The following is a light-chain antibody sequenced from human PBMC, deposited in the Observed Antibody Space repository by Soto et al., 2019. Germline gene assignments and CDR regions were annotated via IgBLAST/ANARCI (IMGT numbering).Light chain of an antibody. CDR1: SSDLGGYNF. Sequence: QSALTQPASVSGSPGQSVTISCTGTSSDLGGYNFVSWYQHHPGKAPKLMIYDVGNRPSGVSVRFSGSKSGNTASLTISGLQAEYEADYYCSSYASSSSVFGTGTKLTVL. V-gene: IGLV2-14*03. CDR2: DVG. J-gene: IGLJ1*01. CDR3: SSYASSSSV.